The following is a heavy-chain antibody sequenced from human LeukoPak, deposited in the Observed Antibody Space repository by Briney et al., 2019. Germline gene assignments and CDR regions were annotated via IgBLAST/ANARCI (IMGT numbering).Heavy chain of an antibody. CDR3: ARVDPQLDAFDI. D-gene: IGHD2-2*01. V-gene: IGHV3-30-3*01. J-gene: IGHJ3*02. CDR1: GFTFDNYA. CDR2: ISFDGNQE. Sequence: GGPLRLSCEASGFTFDNYAMHWVRQAPGRRLEWVAVISFDGNQEYYPDSVKGRFTISRDNSKNTLYLQMNGLKTEDTAVYYCARVDPQLDAFDIWGQGTMVTASS.